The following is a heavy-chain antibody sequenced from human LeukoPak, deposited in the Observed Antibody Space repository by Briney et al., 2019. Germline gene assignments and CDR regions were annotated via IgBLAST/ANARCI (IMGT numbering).Heavy chain of an antibody. V-gene: IGHV3-48*03. D-gene: IGHD3-10*01. J-gene: IGHJ5*02. CDR3: ARDRGFGWFDP. CDR2: IGSSGSII. CDR1: GFKFSRYE. Sequence: GGSLRLSCAASGFKFSRYEMNWVRQAPRKGLEWISYIGSSGSIIQYADSVRGRFTISRDNPRHSLFLQMSSLGVEDTAVYYCARDRGFGWFDPWGQGTLVIVSS.